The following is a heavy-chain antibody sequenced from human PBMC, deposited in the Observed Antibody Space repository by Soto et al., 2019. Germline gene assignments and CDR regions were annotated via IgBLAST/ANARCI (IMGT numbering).Heavy chain of an antibody. D-gene: IGHD6-19*01. Sequence: GGSLRLSCAASGFTFSTYDMNWVRQAPGKGLEWVSSISSSSSYIYYADSVKGRFTVSRDNAKNSLYLQMSSLRAEDTAVYYCARDYGWPNLDSWGRGTLVTVSS. CDR3: ARDYGWPNLDS. J-gene: IGHJ4*02. CDR2: ISSSSSYI. CDR1: GFTFSTYD. V-gene: IGHV3-21*01.